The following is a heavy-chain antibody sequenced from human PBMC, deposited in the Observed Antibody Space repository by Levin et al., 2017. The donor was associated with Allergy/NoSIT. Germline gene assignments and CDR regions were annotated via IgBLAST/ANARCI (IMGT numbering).Heavy chain of an antibody. D-gene: IGHD1-1*01. CDR3: ARDRGRLVETDKSYGLGV. CDR1: GFTFTDFY. V-gene: IGHV1-2*06. J-gene: IGHJ6*02. Sequence: SGESLKISCKVSGFTFTDFYIHWVRRAPGQGLEWMGRINPMSGDTKYAQKFEGRVTMTRDTSINTAYMDLSRLGSDDTALYFCARDRGRLVETDKSYGLGVWGQGTTVTVSS. CDR2: INPMSGDT.